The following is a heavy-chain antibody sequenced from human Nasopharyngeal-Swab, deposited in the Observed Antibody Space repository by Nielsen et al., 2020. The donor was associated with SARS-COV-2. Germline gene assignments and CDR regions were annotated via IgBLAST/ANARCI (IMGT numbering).Heavy chain of an antibody. J-gene: IGHJ6*02. CDR3: ASGQCINGVCNPTDGLDV. V-gene: IGHV1-45*02. D-gene: IGHD2-8*01. CDR1: GFSITYRF. Sequence: SVKVSRKASGFSITYRFLHWMRQAPGQALEWMGWITPFNGNAKYAQKFQGRVSITRDGSRTTASLELSSLRPDDTAMYFCASGQCINGVCNPTDGLDVWGQGTSVTVSS. CDR2: ITPFNGNA.